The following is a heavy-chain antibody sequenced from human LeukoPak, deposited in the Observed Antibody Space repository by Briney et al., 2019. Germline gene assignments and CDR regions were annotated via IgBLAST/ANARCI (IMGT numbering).Heavy chain of an antibody. D-gene: IGHD2-15*01. V-gene: IGHV3-15*01. CDR1: GFTFSNAW. J-gene: IGHJ2*01. CDR2: IKSKTYGGTT. CDR3: TTLSRDCSGGSCYGGDWYFDL. Sequence: GGSLRLSCAASGFTFSNAWMNWVRQAPGKGLEWVGRIKSKTYGGTTDYAAPVKGRFTISRDDSKNTLYLQMNSLKTEDTAVYYCTTLSRDCSGGSCYGGDWYFDLWGRGTLVTVSS.